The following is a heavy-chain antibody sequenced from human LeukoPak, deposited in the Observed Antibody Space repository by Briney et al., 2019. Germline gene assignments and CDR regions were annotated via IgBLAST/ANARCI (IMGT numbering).Heavy chain of an antibody. Sequence: ASVKVSCKASGYPFTSYGISWVRQAPGQGLEWMGWISGYNGNTDYAQKLQARVTVTTDTSTSTAYMEMRSLRPDDTAVYYCARYGGYGGEGYFDYWGQGSLVTVSS. J-gene: IGHJ4*02. CDR1: GYPFTSYG. D-gene: IGHD5-12*01. CDR2: ISGYNGNT. V-gene: IGHV1-18*01. CDR3: ARYGGYGGEGYFDY.